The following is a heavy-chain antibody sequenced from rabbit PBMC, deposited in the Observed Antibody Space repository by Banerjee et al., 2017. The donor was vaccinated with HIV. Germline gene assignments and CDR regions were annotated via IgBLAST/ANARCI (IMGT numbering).Heavy chain of an antibody. CDR1: GSDISSNA. J-gene: IGHJ4*01. Sequence: QEQLVESGGGLVQPEGSLTLTCKASGSDISSNALCWVRQAPGKGLEWIACINTSSGNTVYASWAKGRFPISKTSSTTVTLQMPSLTAADTATYFCARSGSDGYTYLNFWGPGTLVTVS. CDR3: ARSGSDGYTYLNF. CDR2: INTSSGNT. V-gene: IGHV1S45*01. D-gene: IGHD6-1*01.